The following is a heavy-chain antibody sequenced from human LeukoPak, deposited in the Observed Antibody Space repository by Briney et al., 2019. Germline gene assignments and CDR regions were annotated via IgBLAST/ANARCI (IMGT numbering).Heavy chain of an antibody. CDR2: IYTSGST. D-gene: IGHD6-6*01. CDR3: ARSIAARTYDAFDI. Sequence: SETLSLTCTVSGVSISSSNYYWSWIRQPAGKGLEWIGRIYTSGSTNYNPSLKSRVTISVDTSKNQFSLKLSSVTAADTAVYYCARSIAARTYDAFDIWGQGTMVTVSS. J-gene: IGHJ3*02. CDR1: GVSISSSNYY. V-gene: IGHV4-61*02.